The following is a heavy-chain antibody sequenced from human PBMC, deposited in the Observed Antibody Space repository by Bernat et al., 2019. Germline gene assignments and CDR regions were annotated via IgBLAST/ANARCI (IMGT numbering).Heavy chain of an antibody. J-gene: IGHJ4*02. CDR2: IYSGGST. CDR3: ARGAVWYYDSSGYHGPNDY. V-gene: IGHV3-53*02. Sequence: EVQLVETGGGLIQPGGSLRLSCAASGFTVSSNYMSWVRQAPGKGLDGVSVIYSGGSTYYADSVKGRFTISRENSKNTLYLQMNSLRAEDTAVYYCARGAVWYYDSSGYHGPNDYWGQGTLVTVSS. D-gene: IGHD3-22*01. CDR1: GFTVSSNY.